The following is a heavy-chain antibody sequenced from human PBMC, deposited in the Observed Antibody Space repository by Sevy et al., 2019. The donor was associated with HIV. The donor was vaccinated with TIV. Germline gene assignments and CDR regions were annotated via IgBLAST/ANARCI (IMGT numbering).Heavy chain of an antibody. CDR2: ISYHGRDK. CDR3: AKDFTGFHGMDI. CDR1: GISFTTSG. D-gene: IGHD3-9*01. J-gene: IGHJ6*01. V-gene: IGHV3-30*18. Sequence: GGSLRLSCVVSGISFTTSGMHWVRQAPGKGLEWVAVISYHGRDKFYAESVKGRSTISRDNSKNMLYLQMNSLSAEDTAVYYCAKDFTGFHGMDIWGQGTMVTVSS.